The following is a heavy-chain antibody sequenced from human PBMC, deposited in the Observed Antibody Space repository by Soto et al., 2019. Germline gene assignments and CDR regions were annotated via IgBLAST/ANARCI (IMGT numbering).Heavy chain of an antibody. J-gene: IGHJ5*02. CDR2: IFHDGNT. D-gene: IGHD2-8*02. CDR3: ARHEGWTGPDQ. Sequence: SETLSLTCAVSGASIGSGSWWSWVRQPPGKGLEWIAEIFHDGNTNYSPSLKSRVTISVDKSKNQFSLDVYSVTAADTAVYYCARHEGWTGPDQWGQGTLVTVSS. V-gene: IGHV4-4*02. CDR1: GASIGSGSW.